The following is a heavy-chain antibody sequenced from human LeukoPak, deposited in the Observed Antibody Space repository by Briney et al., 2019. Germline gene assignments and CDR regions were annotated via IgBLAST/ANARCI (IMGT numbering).Heavy chain of an antibody. CDR2: INPNSGGT. CDR1: GYTFTGYY. V-gene: IGHV1-2*02. D-gene: IGHD5-24*01. J-gene: IGHJ5*02. Sequence: ASVKVSCKASGYTFTGYYTHWVRQAPGQGLEWVGWINPNSGGTNYAQKFQGRVSMTRDTSISTAYMELSRLRSDDTAVYYCARELDGRNWFDPWGQGSLVTVSS. CDR3: ARELDGRNWFDP.